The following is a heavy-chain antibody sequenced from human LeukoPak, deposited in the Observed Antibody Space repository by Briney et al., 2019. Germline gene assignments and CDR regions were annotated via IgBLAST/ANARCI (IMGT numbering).Heavy chain of an antibody. D-gene: IGHD6-6*01. Sequence: GSLRLSCAASGFTFSSYAMSWVRQPPGKGLEWIGEINHSGSTNYNPSLKSRVTISVDTSKNQFSLKLSSVTAADTAVYYCARGMAARPIYYYYMDVWGKGTTVTVSS. V-gene: IGHV4-34*01. CDR3: ARGMAARPIYYYYMDV. CDR2: INHSGST. CDR1: GFTFSSYA. J-gene: IGHJ6*03.